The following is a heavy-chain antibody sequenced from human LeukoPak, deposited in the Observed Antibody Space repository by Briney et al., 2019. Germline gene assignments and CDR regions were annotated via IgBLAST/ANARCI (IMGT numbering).Heavy chain of an antibody. V-gene: IGHV3-30-3*01. CDR2: ISYDGNTK. Sequence: PGGSLRLSCAASGFTFSSYAMHWVRQAPGKGLEWVAVISYDGNTKYYADSVKGRFTISRDNSKNTLYLQMNSLRAEDTAVYYCTREITFGVFDVWGQGTVVTVSS. CDR1: GFTFSSYA. J-gene: IGHJ3*01. D-gene: IGHD1-14*01. CDR3: TREITFGVFDV.